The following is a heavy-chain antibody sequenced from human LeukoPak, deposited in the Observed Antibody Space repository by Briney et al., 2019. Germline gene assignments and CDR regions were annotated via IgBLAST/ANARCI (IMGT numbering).Heavy chain of an antibody. D-gene: IGHD3-10*01. CDR1: GYTFTSYG. CDR3: ARVPPPPFGESLTFDI. CDR2: ISTYNGNT. Sequence: GASVPVSFKASGYTFTSYGISWVRQARGQGLEWMGWISTYNGNTNYAQKLQGRVTMTTDTSTSTAYMELRSLRSDDTAVYYCARVPPPPFGESLTFDIWGQGTMVTVSS. V-gene: IGHV1-18*01. J-gene: IGHJ3*02.